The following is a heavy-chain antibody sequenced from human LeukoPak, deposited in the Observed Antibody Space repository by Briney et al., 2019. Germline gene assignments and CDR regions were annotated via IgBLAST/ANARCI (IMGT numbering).Heavy chain of an antibody. D-gene: IGHD2-2*01. Sequence: KTSETLSLTCTVSGGSISSSSYYWSWIRQPAGKGLEWIGRIYTSGSTNYNPSLKSRVTISVDTSKNQFSLKLSSVTAADTAVYYCARDGGGYCSSTSCPYFDYWGQGTLVTVSS. CDR3: ARDGGGYCSSTSCPYFDY. J-gene: IGHJ4*02. V-gene: IGHV4-61*02. CDR2: IYTSGST. CDR1: GGSISSSSYY.